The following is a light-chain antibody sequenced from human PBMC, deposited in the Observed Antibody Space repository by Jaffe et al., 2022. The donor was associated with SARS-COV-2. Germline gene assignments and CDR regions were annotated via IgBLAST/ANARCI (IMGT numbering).Light chain of an antibody. Sequence: QSALTQPAFVSGSPGQSVTIFCTGTSSDIGDYDYVSWYQWRPGKAPKVIISDVSHRPSGISSRFSGSKSGSTASLTISGLQVEDEADYYCTSYRRSTIQVVFGGGTKVTVL. CDR1: SSDIGDYDY. J-gene: IGLJ2*01. CDR3: TSYRRSTIQVV. V-gene: IGLV2-14*01. CDR2: DVS.